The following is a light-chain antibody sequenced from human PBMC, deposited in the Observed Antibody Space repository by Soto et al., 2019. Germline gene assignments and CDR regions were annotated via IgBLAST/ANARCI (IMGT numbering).Light chain of an antibody. CDR2: DAS. J-gene: IGKJ4*01. CDR1: QSVRRF. CDR3: QQRTNWPEVS. Sequence: EIVLTQSPATLSLAPGERATLSCRASQSVRRFLAWYQVKPGQAPRLLMYDASNRATGIPVRFSGGGSGTDFTLTISSLEPDDFALYYYQQRTNWPEVSFGGGTKVEIK. V-gene: IGKV3-11*01.